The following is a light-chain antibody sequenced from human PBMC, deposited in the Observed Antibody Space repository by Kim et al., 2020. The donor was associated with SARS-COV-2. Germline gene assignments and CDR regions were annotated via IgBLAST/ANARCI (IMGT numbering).Light chain of an antibody. Sequence: EIVMTQSPATLSVSPGERATLSCRASQSVSSNLAWYQQKPGQAPRLLINGASTRATGIPARFSGSGSGTEFTLTISSLQSEDFAVYYCQQYNKWPITFGQGTRLEIK. CDR2: GAS. CDR3: QQYNKWPIT. V-gene: IGKV3-15*01. J-gene: IGKJ5*01. CDR1: QSVSSN.